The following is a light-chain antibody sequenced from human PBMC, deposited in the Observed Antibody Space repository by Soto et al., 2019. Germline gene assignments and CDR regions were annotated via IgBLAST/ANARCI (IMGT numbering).Light chain of an antibody. CDR2: DAS. Sequence: DIQMTQSPSSLSASVGDRVTITCRASQSISSYLNWYQQKPGKAPKLLIYDASDLETGVPSRFSGSGSGTGSTFTISSLQPEDFATYYCQQYESLPLTFGQGTRLEIK. CDR1: QSISSY. J-gene: IGKJ5*01. CDR3: QQYESLPLT. V-gene: IGKV1-33*01.